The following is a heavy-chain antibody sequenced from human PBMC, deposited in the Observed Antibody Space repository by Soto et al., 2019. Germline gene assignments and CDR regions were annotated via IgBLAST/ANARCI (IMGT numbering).Heavy chain of an antibody. CDR1: GGSISSSSYY. CDR3: ARHFNFRGANAFDI. V-gene: IGHV4-39*01. J-gene: IGHJ3*02. Sequence: PSETLSLTCTVSGGSISSSSYYWGWIRQPPGKGLEWIGSIYYSGSTYYNPSLKSRVTISVDTSKNQFSLKLSSVTAADTAVYYCARHFNFRGANAFDIWGQGTMVTVSS. D-gene: IGHD3-10*01. CDR2: IYYSGST.